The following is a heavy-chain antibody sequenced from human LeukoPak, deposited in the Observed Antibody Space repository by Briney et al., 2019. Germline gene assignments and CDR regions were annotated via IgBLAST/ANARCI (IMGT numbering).Heavy chain of an antibody. CDR2: IYYSGST. J-gene: IGHJ4*02. CDR3: ASQKY. Sequence: SETLSLTCSVSGGSISSSYWSWIRQPPGKGLEWIGYIYYSGSTNHNPSLKSRVTISLDTSKNQFSLKLSSVTAADTAVYYCASQKYWGQGTLVTVSS. CDR1: GGSISSSY. V-gene: IGHV4-59*01.